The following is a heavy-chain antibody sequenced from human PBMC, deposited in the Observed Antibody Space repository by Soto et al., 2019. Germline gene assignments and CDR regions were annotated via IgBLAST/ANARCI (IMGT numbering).Heavy chain of an antibody. D-gene: IGHD2-2*01. V-gene: IGHV4-30-2*01. CDR2: IFHSGRT. CDR1: GDSITSGSGY. CDR3: ARGRVVVPAAVMFNCLDP. Sequence: SETLSLTCTVSGDSITSGSGYWSWVRQHPGRGLEWLGYIFHSGRTYYNPSLRSRVTISVDRSRTQFSLKMSSVTAADTAVYYCARGRVVVPAAVMFNCLDPWGQGALVTVSS. J-gene: IGHJ5*02.